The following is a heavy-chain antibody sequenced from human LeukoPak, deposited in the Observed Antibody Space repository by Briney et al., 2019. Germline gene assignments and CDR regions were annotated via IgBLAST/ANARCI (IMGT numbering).Heavy chain of an antibody. CDR2: IYYSGST. Sequence: SETLSLTCTVSGGSISSSSYYWGWIRQPPGKGLEWIGSIYYSGSTYYNPSLTSRVTISVDTSKNQFSLKLSSVTAADTAVYYCARGVVPAATPFDYWGQGTLVTVSS. D-gene: IGHD2-2*01. CDR1: GGSISSSSYY. V-gene: IGHV4-39*01. CDR3: ARGVVPAATPFDY. J-gene: IGHJ4*02.